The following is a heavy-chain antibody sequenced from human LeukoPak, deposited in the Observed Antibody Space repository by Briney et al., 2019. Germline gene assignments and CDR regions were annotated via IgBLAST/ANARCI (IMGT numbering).Heavy chain of an antibody. D-gene: IGHD3-22*01. Sequence: GESLKISCKASGYNFTNFWIGWVRQMPGKGLEWMGIIYPGDSDTRYSPSFQGKVTISVDKSISTAYLQWSSLKASDTALYYCPRILGNYFDSSGYSLHWFDPWGQGTLVTVSS. CDR1: GYNFTNFW. V-gene: IGHV5-51*01. CDR3: PRILGNYFDSSGYSLHWFDP. J-gene: IGHJ5*02. CDR2: IYPGDSDT.